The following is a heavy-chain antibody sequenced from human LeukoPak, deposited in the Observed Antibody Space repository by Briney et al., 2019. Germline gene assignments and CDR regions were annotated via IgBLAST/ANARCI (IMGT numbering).Heavy chain of an antibody. Sequence: PGGSLRLSCAASGFILRSYSMSWVRQAPGKGVEWVSDIYSGGSKYYADSVKGRFTISRENSKNKRYLQMNSLRAHDPALYYCACPTYYYDSSGYGGVFDYWGQGTLVTVSS. CDR3: ACPTYYYDSSGYGGVFDY. J-gene: IGHJ4*02. CDR1: GFILRSYS. D-gene: IGHD3-22*01. V-gene: IGHV3-66*01. CDR2: IYSGGSK.